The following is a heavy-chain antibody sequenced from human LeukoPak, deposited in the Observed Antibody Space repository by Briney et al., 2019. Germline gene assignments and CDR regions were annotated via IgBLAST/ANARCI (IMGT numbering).Heavy chain of an antibody. CDR1: GYTFTGYY. D-gene: IGHD1-26*01. Sequence: ASVKVSCKASGYTFTGYYMHWVRQAPGQGLEWMGWINPNSGGTNYAQKFQGRVTMTRDTSISTAYMELSRLRSDNTAVYYCARDPGSYYSYFDYWGQGTLVTVSS. CDR2: INPNSGGT. CDR3: ARDPGSYYSYFDY. J-gene: IGHJ4*02. V-gene: IGHV1-2*02.